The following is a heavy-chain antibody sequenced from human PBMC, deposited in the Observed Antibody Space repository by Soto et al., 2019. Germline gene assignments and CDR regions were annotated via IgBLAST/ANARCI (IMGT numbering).Heavy chain of an antibody. CDR2: INHSGST. J-gene: IGHJ6*02. Sequence: PSETLSLTCAVYGGSFSGYYWSWIRQPPGKGLEWIGEINHSGSTNYNPSLKSRVTISVDTSKNQFSLKLSSVTAADTAVYYCARGFIVATINGSAGYYGMDVWGQGTTVTVSS. CDR3: ARGFIVATINGSAGYYGMDV. D-gene: IGHD5-12*01. V-gene: IGHV4-34*01. CDR1: GGSFSGYY.